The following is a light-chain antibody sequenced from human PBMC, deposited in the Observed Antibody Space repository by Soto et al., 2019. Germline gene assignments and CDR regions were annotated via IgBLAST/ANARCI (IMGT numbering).Light chain of an antibody. CDR1: QSVSSSY. J-gene: IGKJ2*01. CDR3: QHYGNSPPFT. CDR2: GAS. V-gene: IGKV3-20*01. Sequence: EIVLTQSPGTLSLSPGERATLSCRASQSVSSSYLAWYQQKPGQAPRLLIYGASSRATGIPDRLSGSGSGTDFTLTISRLEPEDFAVYFCQHYGNSPPFTFGQGTKVDIK.